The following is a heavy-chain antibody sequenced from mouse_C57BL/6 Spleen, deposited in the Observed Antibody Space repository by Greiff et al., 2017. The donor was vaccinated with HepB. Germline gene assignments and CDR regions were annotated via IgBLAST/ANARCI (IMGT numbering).Heavy chain of an antibody. D-gene: IGHD1-1*02. V-gene: IGHV1-55*01. CDR1: GYTFTSYW. J-gene: IGHJ1*03. CDR2: IYPGSGST. Sequence: QVQLQQPGAELVKPGASVKMSCKASGYTFTSYWITWVKQRPGQGLEWIGDIYPGSGSTNYNEKFKSKATLTVDTSSSTAYMQLSSLTSEDSAVYYCARVVGPHWYFDGWGTGTTVTVSS. CDR3: ARVVGPHWYFDG.